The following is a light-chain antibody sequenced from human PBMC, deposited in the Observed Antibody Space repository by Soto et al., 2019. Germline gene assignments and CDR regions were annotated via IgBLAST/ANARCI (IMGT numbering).Light chain of an antibody. J-gene: IGKJ1*01. V-gene: IGKV1-5*03. CDR3: QQYSSYAWT. CDR1: QSISSW. Sequence: DIQMTHSPSTLSASVGDRVIIACRASQSISSWLAWYQQKPGKAPKLLIYKASSLKSGVPSRFSGSGSGTEFTLTISSLQPDDFATYYCQQYSSYAWTFGQGTKVDIK. CDR2: KAS.